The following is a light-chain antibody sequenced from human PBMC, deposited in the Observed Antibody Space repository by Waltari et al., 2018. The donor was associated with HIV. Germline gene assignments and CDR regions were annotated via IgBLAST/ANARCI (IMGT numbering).Light chain of an antibody. Sequence: EIVMTQSPATLSVSPGDRVALSCRASQSVGCALAWYQQKPGQVPRLLIYGASTRATGVPARFSGSGSETEFTLTISSLQSEDFAVYYCQQYNKWPLTFGGGTKVEIK. CDR3: QQYNKWPLT. V-gene: IGKV3-15*01. CDR1: QSVGCA. J-gene: IGKJ4*01. CDR2: GAS.